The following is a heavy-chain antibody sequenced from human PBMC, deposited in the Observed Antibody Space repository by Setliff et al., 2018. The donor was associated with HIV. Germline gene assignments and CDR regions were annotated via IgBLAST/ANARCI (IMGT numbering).Heavy chain of an antibody. CDR2: IYKSGTT. CDR3: GILSETAMASFDS. D-gene: IGHD5-18*01. V-gene: IGHV4-4*08. CDR1: GGSITSYH. Sequence: PSETLSLTCSVSGGSITSYHWSWIRQSPGKGLEWIGYIYKSGTTNYKSSLKSRVTISADPSKNQFSLKVTSVTAADTAVYYCGILSETAMASFDSWGQGTLVTVSS. J-gene: IGHJ4*02.